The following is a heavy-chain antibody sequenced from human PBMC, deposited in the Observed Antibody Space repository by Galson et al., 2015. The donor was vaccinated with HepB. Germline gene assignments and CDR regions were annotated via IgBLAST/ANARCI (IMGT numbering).Heavy chain of an antibody. CDR1: GFIFSSSA. CDR2: IVVGGGNT. D-gene: IGHD3-22*01. CDR3: ATDSSPYYYDTSGNFGYFDL. V-gene: IGHV1-58*02. Sequence: SVKVSCKASGFIFSSSAMQWVRQARGQRLEWIGWIVVGGGNTNYAQKFQERVTITRDMSTNTAYMELSSLRSGDTAVYYCATDSSPYYYDTSGNFGYFDLWGRGTLVTVSS. J-gene: IGHJ2*01.